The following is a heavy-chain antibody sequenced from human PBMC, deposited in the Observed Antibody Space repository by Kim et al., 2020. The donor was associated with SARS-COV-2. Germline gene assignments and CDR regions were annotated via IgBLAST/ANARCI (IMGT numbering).Heavy chain of an antibody. CDR1: GFTFSSYA. V-gene: IGHV3-30*04. D-gene: IGHD4-17*01. CDR3: ARDLHHTTTVTSDY. J-gene: IGHJ4*02. Sequence: GGSLRLSCAASGFTFSSYAMHWVRQAPGKGLEWVAVISYDGSNKYYADSVKGRFTISRDNSKNTLYLQMNSLRAEDTAVYYCARDLHHTTTVTSDYWGQGTLVTVSS. CDR2: ISYDGSNK.